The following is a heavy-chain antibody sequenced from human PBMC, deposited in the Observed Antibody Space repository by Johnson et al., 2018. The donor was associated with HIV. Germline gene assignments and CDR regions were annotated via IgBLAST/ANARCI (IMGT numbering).Heavy chain of an antibody. J-gene: IGHJ3*02. CDR2: IYSGSNT. CDR1: EFTVSGGY. Sequence: HLVASGGGLIQPGGSLRLSCAASEFTVSGGYMSWVRQAPGKGLEWVSVIYSGSNTYYADSVKGRFTISRDNSKNTLYLQMNSLRAEDTAVYYCARLGLTDAFDIWGQGTMVTVSS. CDR3: ARLGLTDAFDI. D-gene: IGHD2-8*01. V-gene: IGHV3-53*01.